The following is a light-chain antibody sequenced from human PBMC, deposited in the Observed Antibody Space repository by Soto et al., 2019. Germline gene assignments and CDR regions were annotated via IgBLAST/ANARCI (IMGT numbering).Light chain of an antibody. J-gene: IGLJ3*02. Sequence: QSALTQPASVSGSPGQSITISCTGTSNDVGGFNYVSWCQQHPGKAPKVIIYEVSNRPSGVSNRFSGSKSGNTASLTISGLQAEDEADYYCNSYTSSSARVFGGGTKVTVL. CDR3: NSYTSSSARV. V-gene: IGLV2-14*01. CDR1: SNDVGGFNY. CDR2: EVS.